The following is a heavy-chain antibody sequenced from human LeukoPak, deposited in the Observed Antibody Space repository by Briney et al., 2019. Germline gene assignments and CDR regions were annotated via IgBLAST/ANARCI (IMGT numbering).Heavy chain of an antibody. CDR3: ARDLRSSGYYAFDY. Sequence: PSETLSLTCAVYGGSFSGYYWSWIRQPPGKGLEWVSYISSSSSTIYYADSVKGRFTISRDNAKNSLYLQMNSLRAEDTAVYYCARDLRSSGYYAFDYWGQGTLVTVSS. CDR1: GGSFSGYY. V-gene: IGHV3-11*04. J-gene: IGHJ4*02. D-gene: IGHD3-22*01. CDR2: ISSSSSTI.